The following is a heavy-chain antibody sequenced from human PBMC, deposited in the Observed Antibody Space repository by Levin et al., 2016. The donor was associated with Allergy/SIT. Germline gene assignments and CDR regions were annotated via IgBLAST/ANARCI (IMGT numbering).Heavy chain of an antibody. CDR3: ARVRRGSGSYGRYGPVYYYYGMDV. J-gene: IGHJ6*02. Sequence: SETLSLTCAVYGGSFSGYYWSWIRQPPGKGLEWIGEINHSGSTNYNPSLKSRVTISVDTSKNQFSLKLSSVTAADTAVYYCARVRRGSGSYGRYGPVYYYYGMDVWGQGTTVTVSS. CDR2: INHSGST. D-gene: IGHD3-10*01. V-gene: IGHV4-34*01. CDR1: GGSFSGYY.